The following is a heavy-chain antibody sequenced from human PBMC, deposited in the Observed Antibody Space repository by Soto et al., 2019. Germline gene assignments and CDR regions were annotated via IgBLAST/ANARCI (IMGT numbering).Heavy chain of an antibody. CDR2: MSSSGATI. D-gene: IGHD3-3*01. CDR1: GFSFSDYF. CDR3: ARVKTFFGVVSSLGY. V-gene: IGHV3-11*01. Sequence: QVQLVESGGGLVKPGGSLRLSCAASGFSFSDYFMSWIRQAPGKGLEWISYMSSSGATINYGDSVKGRFTISRDNAKNSLYLQMNSLRVQDTAVYYCARVKTFFGVVSSLGYSGRGTLVTVSS. J-gene: IGHJ4*02.